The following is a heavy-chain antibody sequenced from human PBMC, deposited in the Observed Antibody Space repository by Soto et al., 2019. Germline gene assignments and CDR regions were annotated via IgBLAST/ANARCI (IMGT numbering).Heavy chain of an antibody. D-gene: IGHD2-15*01. V-gene: IGHV4-61*01. J-gene: IGHJ6*02. Sequence: PSETLSLTCSVSGGSVSSDTHYWSWIRQPPGKPLEWIGFIYSSGSTNYNPSLKSRVTMSVDTSKNQFSLGLRSVIVADTAVYHCAKFVRSCGGTTCYTRADVWGQGTTVTVSS. CDR1: GGSVSSDTHY. CDR3: AKFVRSCGGTTCYTRADV. CDR2: IYSSGST.